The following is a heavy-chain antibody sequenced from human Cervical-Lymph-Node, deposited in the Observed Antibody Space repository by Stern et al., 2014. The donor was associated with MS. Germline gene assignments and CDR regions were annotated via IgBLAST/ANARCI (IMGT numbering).Heavy chain of an antibody. CDR3: ARDYEDTSMLFDH. Sequence: VQLVESGGAVVQPGRSLRLSCAASGFTFSSYGMHWVRQAPGKGLEWETVISYDGNHKYYAASVKARFTISIDNSKNTLHLQMNIMTPDDTAIYYCARDYEDTSMLFDHWGQGTLVTVSS. D-gene: IGHD2-8*01. J-gene: IGHJ4*02. CDR2: ISYDGNHK. CDR1: GFTFSSYG. V-gene: IGHV3-30*03.